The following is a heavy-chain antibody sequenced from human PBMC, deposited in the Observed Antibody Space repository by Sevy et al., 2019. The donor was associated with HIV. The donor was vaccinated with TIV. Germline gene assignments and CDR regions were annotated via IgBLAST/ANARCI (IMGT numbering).Heavy chain of an antibody. V-gene: IGHV3-33*01. CDR2: IWFDGSNS. J-gene: IGHJ4*02. Sequence: GGSLRLSCAASGFSFSSYGMHWVRQAPGKGLEWVALIWFDGSNSYYADSVKGRFTISRDTSKNTVYLQMNSLRAEDTAVYYCARDHEFYDYGDYGPTFFPDYWGQGNLVTVYS. CDR1: GFSFSSYG. CDR3: ARDHEFYDYGDYGPTFFPDY. D-gene: IGHD4-17*01.